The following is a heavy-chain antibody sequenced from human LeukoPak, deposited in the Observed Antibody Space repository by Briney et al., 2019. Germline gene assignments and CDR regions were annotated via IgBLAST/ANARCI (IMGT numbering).Heavy chain of an antibody. CDR1: GYTFTGYY. J-gene: IGHJ4*02. V-gene: IGHV1-2*04. CDR3: ARGANWNYVVGINYFDY. Sequence: GASVKVSCKASGYTFTGYYMHWVRQAPGQGLEWMGWINPNSGGTNYAQKFQGWVTMTRDTSISTAYMELSRLRSDGTAAYYCARGANWNYVVGINYFDYWGQGTLVTVSS. D-gene: IGHD1-7*01. CDR2: INPNSGGT.